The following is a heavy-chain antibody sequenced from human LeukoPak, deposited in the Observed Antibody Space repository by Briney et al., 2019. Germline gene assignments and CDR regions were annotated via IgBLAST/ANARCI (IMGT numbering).Heavy chain of an antibody. J-gene: IGHJ5*02. CDR1: GGSISSSGYY. Sequence: SETLSLTCTVSGGSISSSGYYWGWIRQPPGKGLEWIASIYYSGSSYYNPSLKSRVTISVDTSKNQLSLKLSSLTAADTAVYYCARHEYSGSYYGLSWFDPWGQGTLVTVSS. D-gene: IGHD1-26*01. V-gene: IGHV4-39*01. CDR2: IYYSGSS. CDR3: ARHEYSGSYYGLSWFDP.